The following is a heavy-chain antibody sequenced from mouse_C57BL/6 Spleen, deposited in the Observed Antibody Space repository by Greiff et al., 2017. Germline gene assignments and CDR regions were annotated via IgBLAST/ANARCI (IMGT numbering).Heavy chain of an antibody. J-gene: IGHJ4*01. CDR1: GYTFPSYW. D-gene: IGHD1-1*01. CDR2: SYPGSGST. V-gene: IGHV1-55*01. CDR3: ASYYGSSYDYAMDY. Sequence: QVQLQQPGAELVKPGASVKMSCKASGYTFPSYWITWVKQRPGQGLEWIGDSYPGSGSTNYNEKFKSKATLTVDTSSSTAYMQLSSLTSEDSAVYYGASYYGSSYDYAMDYWGQGTSVTGSS.